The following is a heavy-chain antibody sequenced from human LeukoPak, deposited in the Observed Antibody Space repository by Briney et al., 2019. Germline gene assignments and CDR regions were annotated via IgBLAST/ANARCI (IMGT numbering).Heavy chain of an antibody. CDR2: IYASGGT. CDR3: ARVDIRADRSDSSADAFDV. V-gene: IGHV4-31*03. CDR1: GGSISSGGYY. J-gene: IGHJ3*01. D-gene: IGHD3-22*01. Sequence: PSQTLTLTCRVSGGSISSGGYYWSWIRQHPGKGLEGIGHIYASGGTYYNPSLKSRVIVSVDTSKNQFSLKVSSVTVADTAVYSCARVDIRADRSDSSADAFDVWGQGTMVTVSS.